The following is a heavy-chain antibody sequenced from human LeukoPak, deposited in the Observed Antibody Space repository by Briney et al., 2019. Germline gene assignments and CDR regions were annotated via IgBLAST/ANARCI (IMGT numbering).Heavy chain of an antibody. V-gene: IGHV3-30*18. Sequence: GGSLRLSCAASGFTFSSYGMHWVRQAPGKGLEWVAVISYDGSNKYYADSVKGRFTISRDNSKNTLYLQMNSLRAEDTAVYYCAKDLGVGAGDYWGQGTLVTVSS. CDR1: GFTFSSYG. D-gene: IGHD1-26*01. J-gene: IGHJ4*02. CDR3: AKDLGVGAGDY. CDR2: ISYDGSNK.